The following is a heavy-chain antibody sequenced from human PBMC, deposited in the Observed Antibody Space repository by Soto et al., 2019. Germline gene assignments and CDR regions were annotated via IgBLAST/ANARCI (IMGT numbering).Heavy chain of an antibody. CDR1: GYTFTSYY. CDR2: INPSGGST. CDR3: AGMGGGCNFLEF. D-gene: IGHD1-26*01. J-gene: IGHJ4*02. Sequence: EASVKVSCKASGYTFTSYYMHWVRQAPGQGLEWMGIINPSGGSTSYAQKFQGRVTMTRDTSTSTVYMELSSLRSEDTAVYCWAGMGGGCNFLEFGVQGSLAPVSS. V-gene: IGHV1-46*01.